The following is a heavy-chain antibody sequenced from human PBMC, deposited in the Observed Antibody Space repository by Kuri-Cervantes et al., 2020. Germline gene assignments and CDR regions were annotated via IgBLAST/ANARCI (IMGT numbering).Heavy chain of an antibody. Sequence: GESLKISCAASGFTFSSYWMSWVRQAPGKGLEWVANIKQDGSEKYYVDSVKGRFTISRDNAKNSLYLQMNSLRAEDTAVYYCARERGYQGYCSGGSCYSLGYGMDVWGQGTTVTVSS. CDR3: ARERGYQGYCSGGSCYSLGYGMDV. CDR1: GFTFSSYW. D-gene: IGHD2-15*01. V-gene: IGHV3-7*01. CDR2: IKQDGSEK. J-gene: IGHJ6*02.